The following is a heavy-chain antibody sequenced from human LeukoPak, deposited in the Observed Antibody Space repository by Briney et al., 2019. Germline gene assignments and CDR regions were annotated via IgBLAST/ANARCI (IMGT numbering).Heavy chain of an antibody. CDR2: INPNSGGT. CDR1: GYTFTGYY. J-gene: IGHJ4*02. V-gene: IGHV1-2*04. D-gene: IGHD3-22*01. Sequence: ASVKVSCKASGYTFTGYYMHWVRQAPGQGLEWMGWINPNSGGTNYAQKFQGWVTMTRDTSISTAYMELSRLRSDDTAVYYCARDLSTPALSERIQDYDSSGLWFDYWGQGTLVTVSP. CDR3: ARDLSTPALSERIQDYDSSGLWFDY.